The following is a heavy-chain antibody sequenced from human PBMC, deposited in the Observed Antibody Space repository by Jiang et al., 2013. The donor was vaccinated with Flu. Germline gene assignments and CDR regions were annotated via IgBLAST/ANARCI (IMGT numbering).Heavy chain of an antibody. CDR2: SYAXLWYT. D-gene: IGHD6-13*01. J-gene: IGHJ5*02. Sequence: EWMGRSYAXLWYTNYAQKFQGRVTITADESTTTAYMELDSLTSEDTAVHYCARDTSGYGTAWFTHWGQGTLVTVSS. CDR3: ARDTSGYGTAWFTH. V-gene: IGHV1-69*01.